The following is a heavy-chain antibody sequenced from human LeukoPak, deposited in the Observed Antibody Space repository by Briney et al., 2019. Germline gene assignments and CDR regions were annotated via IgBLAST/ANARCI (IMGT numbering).Heavy chain of an antibody. CDR3: ARGVRGQQLVYYYYYMDV. J-gene: IGHJ6*03. CDR2: IYTSGNT. Sequence: SETLSLTCTVSGGSISSGSYCWSWIRQPAGKGLEWIGHIYTSGNTNYNPSLKSRVTISVDTSKNQFSLKLSSVTAADTAVYYCARGVRGQQLVYYYYYMDVWGKGTTVTVSS. D-gene: IGHD6-13*01. V-gene: IGHV4-61*09. CDR1: GGSISSGSYC.